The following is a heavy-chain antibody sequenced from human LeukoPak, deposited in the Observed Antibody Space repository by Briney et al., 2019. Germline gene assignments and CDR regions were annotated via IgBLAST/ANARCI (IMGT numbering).Heavy chain of an antibody. D-gene: IGHD5-18*01. Sequence: SETLSLTCTVSGGSISSSSNYWGWIRQPPGKGLDWIGNIYHSGNTYYNPSLKSRVTISVDTSKNQFSLKLSSVTAADTAVYFCARVLTAMVIWGQGTLVTVSS. CDR2: IYHSGNT. CDR3: ARVLTAMVI. CDR1: GGSISSSSNY. V-gene: IGHV4-39*01. J-gene: IGHJ4*02.